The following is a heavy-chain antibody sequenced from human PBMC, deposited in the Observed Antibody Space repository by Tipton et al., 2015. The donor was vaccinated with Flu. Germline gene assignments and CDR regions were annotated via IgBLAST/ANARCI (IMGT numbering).Heavy chain of an antibody. CDR1: GFTFSSYW. Sequence: SLRLSCADSGFTFSSYWMSWIRQAPGKGLEWVATIKHDGYEEYYVDSVKGRFTISRDNSKNSLYLQMNSLRGEDTAVYYCARVPNPAVVPDSTYAFDIWGLGTMVTVSS. D-gene: IGHD2-2*01. V-gene: IGHV3-7*01. CDR2: IKHDGYEE. CDR3: ARVPNPAVVPDSTYAFDI. J-gene: IGHJ3*02.